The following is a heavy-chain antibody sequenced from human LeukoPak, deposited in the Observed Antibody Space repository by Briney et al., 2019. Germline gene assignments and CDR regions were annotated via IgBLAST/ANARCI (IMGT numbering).Heavy chain of an antibody. D-gene: IGHD5-18*01. V-gene: IGHV4-59*01. Sequence: SETLSLTCTVSGGSISSYYWSWIRQPPGKGLEWIGYIYYSGSTYYNPSLRSRVTISVDTSKNQFSLKLSSVTAADTAVYYCARARARYGYGHYYYYMDVWGKGTTVTISS. CDR1: GGSISSYY. J-gene: IGHJ6*03. CDR2: IYYSGST. CDR3: ARARARYGYGHYYYYMDV.